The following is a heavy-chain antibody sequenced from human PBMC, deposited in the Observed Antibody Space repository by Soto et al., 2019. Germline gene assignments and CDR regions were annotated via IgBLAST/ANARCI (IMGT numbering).Heavy chain of an antibody. V-gene: IGHV4-59*08. CDR3: VRPGIGVLHGLVDV. CDR1: GDSISSYN. Sequence: QVQLQESGPGLVKPSETLSLTCTVSGDSISSYNLAWIRQPPGKGLASIGYFRSGGGPSYNPSLMSRVAISADTSTRQFALRLSSVTAADTAVYYCVRPGIGVLHGLVDVWGQGTTVTVSS. J-gene: IGHJ6*02. D-gene: IGHD3-10*01. CDR2: FRSGGGP.